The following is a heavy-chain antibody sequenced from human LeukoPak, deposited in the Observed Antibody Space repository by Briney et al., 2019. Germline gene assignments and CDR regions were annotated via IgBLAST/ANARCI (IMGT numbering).Heavy chain of an antibody. V-gene: IGHV4-30-4*01. CDR1: GGSITSGDYF. CDR2: IYYSGST. Sequence: SETLSLTCNVSGGSITSGDYFWSWIRQPPGKGPEWIGNIYYSGSTYYNPSLKSRITITVDTSKNQFSLKLSSVTAADTAVYYCARVHEYDYVWGSYRSDAFDIWGQGTMVTVSS. CDR3: ARVHEYDYVWGSYRSDAFDI. D-gene: IGHD3-16*02. J-gene: IGHJ3*02.